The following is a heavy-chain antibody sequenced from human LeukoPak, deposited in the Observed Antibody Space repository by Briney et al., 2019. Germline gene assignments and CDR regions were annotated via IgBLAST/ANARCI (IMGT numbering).Heavy chain of an antibody. CDR2: IKPDGSDK. CDR1: GFAFTTKW. Sequence: GGSLRLSCNASGFAFTTKWMSWVRQAPGKGLEWVGYIKPDGSDKYYVDSVRGRFTISRDNAQNSLFLQMDSLRAEDTAVYYCTGGALDYWGQGALVSVSS. CDR3: TGGALDY. V-gene: IGHV3-7*04. J-gene: IGHJ4*02.